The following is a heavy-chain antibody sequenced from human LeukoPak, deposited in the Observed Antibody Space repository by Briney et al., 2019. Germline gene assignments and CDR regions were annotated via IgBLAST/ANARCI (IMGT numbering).Heavy chain of an antibody. CDR1: GFTFGDYA. CDR3: TRAYTQLGFDP. CDR2: IRSKAYGGTT. D-gene: IGHD2-2*01. J-gene: IGHJ5*02. Sequence: PGGSLRLSCTASGFTFGDYAMSWFRQAPGKGLEWVGFIRSKAYGGTTEYAASVRGRFTISRDDSKSIAYLQMNSLKTEDTAVYYRTRAYTQLGFDPWGQGTLVTVSS. V-gene: IGHV3-49*03.